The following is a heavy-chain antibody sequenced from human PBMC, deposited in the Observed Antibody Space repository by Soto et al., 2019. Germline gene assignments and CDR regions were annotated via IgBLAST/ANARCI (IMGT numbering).Heavy chain of an antibody. CDR3: ARVRGGTYYYGWGSKGYMDV. CDR2: INHSGST. Sequence: PSETLSLTCAVYGGSFSGYYWSWVRQPPGKGLEWIGEINHSGSTNYNPSLKSRVTISVDTSKNQFSLKLSSVTAADTAVYYCARVRGGTYYYGWGSKGYMDVWGKGTTVTVSS. V-gene: IGHV4-34*01. CDR1: GGSFSGYY. J-gene: IGHJ6*03. D-gene: IGHD3-10*01.